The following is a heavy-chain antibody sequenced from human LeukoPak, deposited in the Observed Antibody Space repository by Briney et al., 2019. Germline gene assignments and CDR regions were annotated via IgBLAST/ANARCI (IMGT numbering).Heavy chain of an antibody. CDR1: GGSISSYY. J-gene: IGHJ6*03. CDR3: ARVGYYYDSSGQDRDDYYYYMDV. V-gene: IGHV4-59*01. Sequence: SETLSLTCTVSGGSISSYYWSWIRQPPGKGLEWIGYIYYSGSTNYNPSLKSRVTISVDTSKNQFSLKLSSVTAADTAVYYCARVGYYYDSSGQDRDDYYYYMDVWGKGTTVTVSS. CDR2: IYYSGST. D-gene: IGHD3-22*01.